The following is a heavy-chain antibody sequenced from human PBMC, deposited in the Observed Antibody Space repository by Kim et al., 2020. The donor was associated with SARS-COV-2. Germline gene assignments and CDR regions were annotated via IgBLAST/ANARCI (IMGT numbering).Heavy chain of an antibody. CDR3: ARDRVVVASSGFDS. V-gene: IGHV1-18*01. Sequence: AQKLQGRVTMTTDTSTRTAYMELRSLTSDDTAIYYCARDRVVVASSGFDSWGQGTLVTVS. J-gene: IGHJ4*02. D-gene: IGHD2-21*01.